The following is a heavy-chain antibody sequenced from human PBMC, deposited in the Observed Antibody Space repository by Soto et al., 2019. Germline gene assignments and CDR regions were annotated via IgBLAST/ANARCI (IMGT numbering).Heavy chain of an antibody. Sequence: QVQLVESGGGVVQPGRSLRLSCAASGFTFSSYGMHWVRQAPGKGLEWVAVTSYDTSNKYYADSVKGRFTISRDNSKNTLYLQRNSLRVEDTDVYYCAKGLFGVVGGLDYWGQGTLVTVSS. J-gene: IGHJ4*02. CDR1: GFTFSSYG. CDR2: TSYDTSNK. CDR3: AKGLFGVVGGLDY. V-gene: IGHV3-30*18. D-gene: IGHD3-3*01.